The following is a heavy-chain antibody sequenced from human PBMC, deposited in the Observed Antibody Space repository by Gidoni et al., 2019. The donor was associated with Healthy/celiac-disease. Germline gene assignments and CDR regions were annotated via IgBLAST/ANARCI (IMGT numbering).Heavy chain of an antibody. CDR2: ISSSSSYI. Sequence: EVQLVESGGGLVKPGGSLRLSCAASGFTFRIYSMKGVRQAPGKGMEWVSSISSSSSYIYYADSVKGRFTISRDNAKNSLYLQMNSLRAEDTAVYYCARDPVVVTAIFRYYYYGMDVWGQGTTVTVSS. J-gene: IGHJ6*02. V-gene: IGHV3-21*01. CDR1: GFTFRIYS. CDR3: ARDPVVVTAIFRYYYYGMDV. D-gene: IGHD2-21*02.